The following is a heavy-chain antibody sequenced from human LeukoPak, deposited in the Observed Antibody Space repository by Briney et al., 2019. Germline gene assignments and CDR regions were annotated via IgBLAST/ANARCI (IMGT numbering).Heavy chain of an antibody. CDR1: GGSISSYY. Sequence: PSETLSLTCTVSGGSISSYYWSWIRQPPGKGLEWIGYIYYSGSTNYNPSLKSRVTISVDTSKNQFSLKLSSVTAADTAVYYCWGKPQSYYYGMDVWGQGTTVTVSS. V-gene: IGHV4-59*08. CDR3: WGKPQSYYYGMDV. D-gene: IGHD3-16*01. CDR2: IYYSGST. J-gene: IGHJ6*02.